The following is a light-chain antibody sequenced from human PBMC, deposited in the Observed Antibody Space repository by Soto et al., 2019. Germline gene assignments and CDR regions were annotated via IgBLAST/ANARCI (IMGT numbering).Light chain of an antibody. J-gene: IGKJ2*01. CDR1: QAISNY. CDR2: AVS. Sequence: DIQLTQSPSFLSASVGDRVTITCRASQAISNYFAWYQQKPGKAPRLLNYAVSTLQSGVPSRFSGSGSGTEFTLTISSLQPEDFATYYCQQLTTFGQGTKLEIK. V-gene: IGKV1-9*01. CDR3: QQLTT.